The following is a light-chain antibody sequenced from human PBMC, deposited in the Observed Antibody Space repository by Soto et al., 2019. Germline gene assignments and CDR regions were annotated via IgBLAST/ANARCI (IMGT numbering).Light chain of an antibody. CDR2: AS. V-gene: IGKV3-20*01. CDR3: QHYGTSAL. J-gene: IGKJ3*01. CDR1: QSVSSSY. Sequence: EIVLTQSPGTLSLSPGERATLSCRASQSVSSSYLAWYQQKPGQAPRLLIYASSRATGIPDRFSGSGSGTDFTLSISRLEPEDFAVYYCQHYGTSALFGPGIRVDIK.